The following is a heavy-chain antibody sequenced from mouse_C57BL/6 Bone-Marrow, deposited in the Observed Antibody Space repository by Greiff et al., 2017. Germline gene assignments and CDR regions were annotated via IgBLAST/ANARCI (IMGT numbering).Heavy chain of an antibody. CDR3: ARGDYGDY. D-gene: IGHD2-4*01. CDR1: GYTFTNYW. J-gene: IGHJ2*01. CDR2: IYPGGGYT. Sequence: VQLQQSGAELVRPGTSVKMSCKASGYTFTNYWIGWAKQRPGHGLEWIGDIYPGGGYTNYNEKFKGKATLTADKSSSTAYMQVSSLTSEDSAIYYCARGDYGDYWGQGTTLTVSS. V-gene: IGHV1-63*01.